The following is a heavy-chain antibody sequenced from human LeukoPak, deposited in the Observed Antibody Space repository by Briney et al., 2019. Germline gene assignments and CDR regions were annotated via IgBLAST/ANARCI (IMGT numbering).Heavy chain of an antibody. D-gene: IGHD3-22*01. CDR1: GFTFDDYA. J-gene: IGHJ4*02. CDR2: ISWNSGSI. CDR3: ARAGSSGKTQDY. V-gene: IGHV3-9*01. Sequence: PGGSLRLSCAASGFTFDDYAMPWVRQAPGKGLEWVSGISWNSGSIGYADSVKGRFTISRDNAKNSLYLQMNSLRAEDTAVYYCARAGSSGKTQDYWGQGTLVTVSS.